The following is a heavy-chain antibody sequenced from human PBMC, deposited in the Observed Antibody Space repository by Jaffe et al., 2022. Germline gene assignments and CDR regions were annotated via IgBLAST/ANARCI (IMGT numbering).Heavy chain of an antibody. V-gene: IGHV1-2*02. CDR3: AKNPTYDSSGYRPYYFDY. CDR2: INPNSGGT. Sequence: QVQLVQSGAEVKKPGASVKVSCKASGYTFTGYYMHWVRQAPGQGLEWMGWINPNSGGTNYAQKFQGRVTMTRDTSISTAYMELSRLRSDDTAVYYCAKNPTYDSSGYRPYYFDYWGQGTLVTVSS. CDR1: GYTFTGYY. J-gene: IGHJ4*02. D-gene: IGHD3-22*01.